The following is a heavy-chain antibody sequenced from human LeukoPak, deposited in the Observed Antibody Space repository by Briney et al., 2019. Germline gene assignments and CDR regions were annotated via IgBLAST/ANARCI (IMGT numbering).Heavy chain of an antibody. Sequence: GGSLRLSCAVSGITLSNYGMSWVRQAPGKGLEWVAGISGSGGSTNYADSVKGRFTVSRDNPKNTLYLQLNSLRAEDTAVYFCAKRGVVIRVILVGFHKEAYYFDSWGQGALVTVSS. CDR3: AKRGVVIRVILVGFHKEAYYFDS. J-gene: IGHJ4*02. CDR2: ISGSGGST. D-gene: IGHD2-21*01. CDR1: GITLSNYG. V-gene: IGHV3-23*01.